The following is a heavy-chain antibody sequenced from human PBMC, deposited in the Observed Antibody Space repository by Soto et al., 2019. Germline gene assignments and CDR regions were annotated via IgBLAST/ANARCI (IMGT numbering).Heavy chain of an antibody. CDR3: AMDLDGSGSYFTNY. D-gene: IGHD3-10*01. J-gene: IGHJ4*02. Sequence: QVQLVQSGAEVKKPGASVTVSCKTSGYTFSSIGISWVRQAPGQGLEWMGWISPHKGDTYYAQRLQGRVTMTTDTSTSTAYRELRSMRSDDTAVYFCAMDLDGSGSYFTNYWGQGTLVTVSS. V-gene: IGHV1-18*01. CDR1: GYTFSSIG. CDR2: ISPHKGDT.